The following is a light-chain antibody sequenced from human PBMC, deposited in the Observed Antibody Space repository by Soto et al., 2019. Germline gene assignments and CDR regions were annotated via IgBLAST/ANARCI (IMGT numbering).Light chain of an antibody. V-gene: IGKV3-20*01. CDR1: ETVAGSY. CDR2: GAS. J-gene: IGKJ1*01. CDR3: QLYGTSPKT. Sequence: EIGLTQSPGTVSLSPGERATLSCRASETVAGSYLAWYQQKPGQAPRLLIHGASTRATGIADRFSGSGSGTDFTLTISRLEPEDFAVYYCQLYGTSPKTFGQGTKVDIK.